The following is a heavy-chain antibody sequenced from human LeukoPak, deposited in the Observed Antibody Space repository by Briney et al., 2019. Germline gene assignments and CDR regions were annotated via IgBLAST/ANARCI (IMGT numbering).Heavy chain of an antibody. J-gene: IGHJ5*02. Sequence: GGSLRLSCAASGFTFSSYEMNWVRQAPGKGLEWVSYISSSSSTIYYADSVKGRFTISRDNAKNSLYLQMNSLRAEDTAVYYCARSGAGGWFDPWGQGTLVTVSS. V-gene: IGHV3-48*01. CDR1: GFTFSSYE. CDR2: ISSSSSTI. D-gene: IGHD3-10*01. CDR3: ARSGAGGWFDP.